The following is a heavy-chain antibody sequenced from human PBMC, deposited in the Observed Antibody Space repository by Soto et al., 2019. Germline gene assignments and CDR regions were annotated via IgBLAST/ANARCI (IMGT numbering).Heavy chain of an antibody. CDR3: ARDRGGSRWKGYFDY. V-gene: IGHV3-21*01. Sequence: VGSLRLSCAASGFTFSSYSMNWVRQAPGKGLEWVSSISSSSYIYYADSVKGRFTISRDNAKNSLYLQMNSLRAEDTAVYYCARDRGGSRWKGYFDYWGQGTLVTV. D-gene: IGHD1-1*01. CDR2: ISSSSYI. J-gene: IGHJ4*02. CDR1: GFTFSSYS.